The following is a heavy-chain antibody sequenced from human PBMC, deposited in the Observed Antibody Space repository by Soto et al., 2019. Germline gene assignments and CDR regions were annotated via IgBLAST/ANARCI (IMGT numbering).Heavy chain of an antibody. CDR1: GFSLSTSGVG. J-gene: IGHJ4*02. V-gene: IGHV2-5*02. CDR2: FYWDDDK. CDR3: SHHVTYYDSLTGYYFDY. Sequence: QITLKESGPTLVKPTQTLTLTCTFSGFSLSTSGVGVGWIRQPPGKALEWLALFYWDDDKRYSPSLKSRLTITKDTSTNQVVLTMTKMDPVDTATYYCSHHVTYYDSLTGYYFDYWGQGTMVTVSS. D-gene: IGHD3-9*01.